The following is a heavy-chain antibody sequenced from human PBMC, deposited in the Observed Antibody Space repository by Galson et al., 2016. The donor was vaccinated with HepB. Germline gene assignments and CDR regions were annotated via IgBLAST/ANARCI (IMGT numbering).Heavy chain of an antibody. CDR3: ASGGDYGSFFDF. V-gene: IGHV4-39*01. D-gene: IGHD4-17*01. Sequence: LSLTCTVSGGSIVSGTYYWGWIRQPPGKGLEFIGNIFYDGDTYYNPSLRGRVTMSVDTSQNQFSLSLRSVTAADTAVYFCASGGDYGSFFDFWGQGTLLTVSS. CDR2: IFYDGDT. CDR1: GGSIVSGTYY. J-gene: IGHJ4*02.